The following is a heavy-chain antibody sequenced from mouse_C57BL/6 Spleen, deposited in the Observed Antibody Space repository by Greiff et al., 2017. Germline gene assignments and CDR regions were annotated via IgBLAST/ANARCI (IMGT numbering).Heavy chain of an antibody. D-gene: IGHD2-3*01. CDR1: GFTFSSYA. CDR2: ISDGGSYT. J-gene: IGHJ3*01. CDR3: ARRTYDGYLAY. V-gene: IGHV5-4*03. Sequence: EVKVVESGGGLVKPGGSLKLSCAASGFTFSSYAMSWVRQTPEKRLEWVATISDGGSYTYYPDNVKGRFTISRDNAKNNLYLQMSHLKSEDTAMYYCARRTYDGYLAYWGQGTLVTVSA.